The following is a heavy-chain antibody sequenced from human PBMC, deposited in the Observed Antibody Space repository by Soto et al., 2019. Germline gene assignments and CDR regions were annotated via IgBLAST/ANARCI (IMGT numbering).Heavy chain of an antibody. CDR3: ARAAVAGRRGAFDI. V-gene: IGHV3-13*01. D-gene: IGHD6-19*01. Sequence: GGSLRLSCAASGFTFSSYYMHWVRQATGKGLEWVSAIGTAGDTYYPGSVKGRFTISRENAKNSLYLQMNSLRAEDTAVYYCARAAVAGRRGAFDIWGQGTMVTVSS. CDR2: IGTAGDT. CDR1: GFTFSSYY. J-gene: IGHJ3*02.